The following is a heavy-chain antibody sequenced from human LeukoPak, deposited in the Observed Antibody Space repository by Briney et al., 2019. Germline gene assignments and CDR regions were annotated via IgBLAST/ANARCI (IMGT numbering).Heavy chain of an antibody. CDR3: ARRDYLDLFYYIDV. CDR2: IKPSGRT. J-gene: IGHJ6*03. Sequence: SETLSLTCAVYGGSFNDYYWIWIRQPPGKGLEWIGEIKPSGRTNYNPSLESRVTISVDTSKNHFSLKLSSVTAADTAVYYCARRDYLDLFYYIDVWDKGNTVTVSS. V-gene: IGHV4-34*01. D-gene: IGHD3-10*01. CDR1: GGSFNDYY.